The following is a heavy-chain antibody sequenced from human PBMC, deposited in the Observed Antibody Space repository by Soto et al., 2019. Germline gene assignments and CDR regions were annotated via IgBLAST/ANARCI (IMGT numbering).Heavy chain of an antibody. J-gene: IGHJ5*01. CDR2: INAGNGNT. V-gene: IGHV1-3*01. D-gene: IGHD2-8*01. Sequence: APVKASSKVSGAPLTSYSSHSVRQDKAHRLEWMGWINAGNGNTQYSQKFQDRVTITRDTSASTAYMELSSLRSEDTDVYSCAGDPVDGPDSCGQATLVT. CDR3: AGDPVDGPDS. CDR1: GAPLTSYS.